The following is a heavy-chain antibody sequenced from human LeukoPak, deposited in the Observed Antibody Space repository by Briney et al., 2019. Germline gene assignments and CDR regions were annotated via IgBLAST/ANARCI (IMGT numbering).Heavy chain of an antibody. Sequence: GGSLRLSCAGSGFPFSSHGMNWVRQAPGKGLEWIAYLSSSGSAFSYADSVKGRFTIARDNAKNSVYLEMNSLRADDTAVYYCARSARLMKGVVEVTALDDWGQGTLVTVSS. J-gene: IGHJ4*02. CDR1: GFPFSSHG. V-gene: IGHV3-48*04. CDR2: LSSSGSAF. CDR3: ARSARLMKGVVEVTALDD. D-gene: IGHD3-3*01.